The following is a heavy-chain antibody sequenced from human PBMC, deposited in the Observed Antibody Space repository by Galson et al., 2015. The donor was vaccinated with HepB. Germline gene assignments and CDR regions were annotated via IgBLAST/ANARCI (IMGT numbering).Heavy chain of an antibody. V-gene: IGHV1-69*13. J-gene: IGHJ2*01. CDR1: GGTFSSYA. D-gene: IGHD6-6*01. Sequence: SVKVSCKASGGTFSSYAISWVRQAPGQGLEWMGGIIPIFGIANYAQKFQGRVTITADESTSTAYMELSSLRSEDTAVYYCASRSSSSSVLANYWYFDLWGRGTLVTVSS. CDR3: ASRSSSSSVLANYWYFDL. CDR2: IIPIFGIA.